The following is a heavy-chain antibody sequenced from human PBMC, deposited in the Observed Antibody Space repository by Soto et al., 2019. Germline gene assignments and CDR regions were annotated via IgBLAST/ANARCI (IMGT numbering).Heavy chain of an antibody. V-gene: IGHV3-15*07. CDR2: IKSKTDGGTT. D-gene: IGHD3-10*01. CDR3: TTDNVLLWFGELLWSDEGGRHYGMDV. CDR1: GFTFSNAW. Sequence: EVQLVESGGGLVKPGGSLRLSCAASGFTFSNAWMNWVRQAPGKGLEWVGRIKSKTDGGTTDYAAPVKGRFTISRDDSKNTLYLQMNSLKTEDTAVYYCTTDNVLLWFGELLWSDEGGRHYGMDVWGQGTTVTVSS. J-gene: IGHJ6*02.